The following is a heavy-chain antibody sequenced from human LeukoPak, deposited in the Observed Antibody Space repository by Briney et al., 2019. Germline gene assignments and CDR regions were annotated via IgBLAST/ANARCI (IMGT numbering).Heavy chain of an antibody. D-gene: IGHD2-15*01. Sequence: PGGSLRLSCAASGFNFSSYWMHWVRQAPGKGLVWVSLIKTDAITTIYADSVKGRFTVSRDHAKNTMDLQLNSLRAEDTAVYFCARGHSSGSSYDAFDMWGLGTKVTVSS. CDR3: ARGHSSGSSYDAFDM. CDR1: GFNFSSYW. CDR2: IKTDAITT. J-gene: IGHJ3*02. V-gene: IGHV3-74*01.